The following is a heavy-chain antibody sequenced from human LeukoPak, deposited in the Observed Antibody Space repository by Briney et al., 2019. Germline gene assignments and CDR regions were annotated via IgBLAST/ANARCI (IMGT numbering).Heavy chain of an antibody. J-gene: IGHJ3*02. CDR3: ARYYGDYDAAFDI. CDR1: GFTFDDYA. Sequence: SGGSLRLSCAASGFTFDDYAMHWVRQAPGKGLEWVSGISWNSGSIGYADSVKGRFTISRDNAKNSLYLQMNSLRAEDTAVYYCARYYGDYDAAFDIWGQGTMVTVSS. V-gene: IGHV3-9*01. CDR2: ISWNSGSI. D-gene: IGHD4-17*01.